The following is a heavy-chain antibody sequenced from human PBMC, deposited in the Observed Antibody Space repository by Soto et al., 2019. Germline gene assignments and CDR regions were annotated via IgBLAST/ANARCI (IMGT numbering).Heavy chain of an antibody. Sequence: EVQLLESGGGLVQPGGSLRLSCAASGFTFSSYAMSWVRQAPGKELEWVSAISGSGGSTYYADSVKGRFTISRDNSKNTLYLQMNSLRTEDTAVYYCAKGHTTFWSGYHDYWGQGTLVTVSS. J-gene: IGHJ4*02. CDR2: ISGSGGST. V-gene: IGHV3-23*01. D-gene: IGHD3-3*01. CDR1: GFTFSSYA. CDR3: AKGHTTFWSGYHDY.